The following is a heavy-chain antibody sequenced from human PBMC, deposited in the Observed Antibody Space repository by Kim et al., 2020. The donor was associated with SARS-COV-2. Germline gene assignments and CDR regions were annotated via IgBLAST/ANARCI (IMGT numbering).Heavy chain of an antibody. V-gene: IGHV4-34*01. CDR1: GGSFSGYY. CDR2: INHSGST. D-gene: IGHD3-22*01. J-gene: IGHJ5*02. CDR3: AREMGVNDSSGYYSWFDP. Sequence: SETLSLTCAVYGGSFSGYYWSWNRQPPGKGLEWIGEINHSGSTNYNPSLKSRVTISVDTSKNQFSLKLSSVTAADTAVYYCAREMGVNDSSGYYSWFDP.